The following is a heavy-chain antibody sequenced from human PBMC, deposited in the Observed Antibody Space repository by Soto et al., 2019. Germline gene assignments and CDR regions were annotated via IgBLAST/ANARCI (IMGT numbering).Heavy chain of an antibody. CDR3: AKDAVDNDGLGLMDS. V-gene: IGHV3-23*01. CDR2: VTGSGGQI. D-gene: IGHD3-16*01. J-gene: IGHJ5*02. CDR1: GFTISTYA. Sequence: EVQLLESGGGLVQPGGSLRLSCAASGFTISTYAMTWVRQAPGKGLECVSGVTGSGGQIHYADSVKGRFTISKDNSKNTLYLQMSSLRDEDTALYYCAKDAVDNDGLGLMDSWGQGTLVTVSS.